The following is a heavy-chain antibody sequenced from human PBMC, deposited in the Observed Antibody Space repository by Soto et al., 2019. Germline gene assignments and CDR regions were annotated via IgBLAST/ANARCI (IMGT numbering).Heavy chain of an antibody. CDR2: ISGSGGST. Sequence: LRLSCAASGFTFSSYAMSWVCQAPGKGLEWVSAISGSGGSTYYADSVKGRFTISRDNSKNTLYLQMNSLRAEDTAVYYCAKRNTAMVPIAYGMDVWGQGTTVTVSS. CDR1: GFTFSSYA. J-gene: IGHJ6*02. D-gene: IGHD5-18*01. V-gene: IGHV3-23*01. CDR3: AKRNTAMVPIAYGMDV.